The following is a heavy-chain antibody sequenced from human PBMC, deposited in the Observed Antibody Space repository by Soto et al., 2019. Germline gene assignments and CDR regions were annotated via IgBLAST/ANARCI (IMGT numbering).Heavy chain of an antibody. CDR3: ARATQTVVAATFDY. Sequence: SETLSLTCAVSGGSVSSGDYYWTWIRQPPGKGLEWIGHVYITRNTNYNPSLKSRVTISIDTSKNQFSLKLSSVTAADTAVYYCARATQTVVAATFDYWGQGTLVTVSS. CDR2: VYITRNT. CDR1: GGSVSSGDYY. D-gene: IGHD2-15*01. V-gene: IGHV4-61*08. J-gene: IGHJ4*02.